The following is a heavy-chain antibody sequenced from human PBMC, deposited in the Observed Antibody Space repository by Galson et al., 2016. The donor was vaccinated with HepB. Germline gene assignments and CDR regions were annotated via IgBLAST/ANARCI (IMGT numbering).Heavy chain of an antibody. Sequence: SVKVSCKASAYTSTNFDMNWVRQATGHGLEWMGWLNPNSGKSGYAPKFQGRVTMTRDKSINTVYMELTSLTSDDTAVYYCAGRSSPFYYYAMDVWGQGTTVTVSS. CDR3: AGRSSPFYYYAMDV. J-gene: IGHJ6*02. D-gene: IGHD6-13*01. CDR2: LNPNSGKS. CDR1: AYTSTNFD. V-gene: IGHV1-8*01.